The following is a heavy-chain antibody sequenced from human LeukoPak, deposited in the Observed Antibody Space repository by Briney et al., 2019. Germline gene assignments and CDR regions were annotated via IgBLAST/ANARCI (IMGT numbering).Heavy chain of an antibody. CDR1: GGFISSYY. CDR2: IYISGST. J-gene: IGHJ5*02. D-gene: IGHD3-10*01. CDR3: ARDQEYYYGSGHSWFDP. V-gene: IGHV4-4*07. Sequence: SETLSLTCTVSGGFISSYYWSWIRQPAGKGLEWIGRIYISGSTKYNPSLKSRVTISVDTSKNQFSLKLSSVTAADTAVYYCARDQEYYYGSGHSWFDPWGQGTLVTVSS.